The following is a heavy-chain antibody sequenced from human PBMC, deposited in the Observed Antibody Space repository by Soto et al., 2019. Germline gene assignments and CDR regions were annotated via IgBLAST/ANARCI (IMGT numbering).Heavy chain of an antibody. CDR2: IDYTGGT. Sequence: PSETLSLTCSVSGASIRYGDYYWSWLRQPPGKGPEWIGIIDYTGGTHYNPTLPGAVSMSVDTSANQFSLKVNFVTAADSAVYYCARVGYGDYGRGYYFDFWGPGILVTVSS. V-gene: IGHV4-30-4*01. CDR1: GASIRYGDYY. J-gene: IGHJ4*02. D-gene: IGHD4-17*01. CDR3: ARVGYGDYGRGYYFDF.